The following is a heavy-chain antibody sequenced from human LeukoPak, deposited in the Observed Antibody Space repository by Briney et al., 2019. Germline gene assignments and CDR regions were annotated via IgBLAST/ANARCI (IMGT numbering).Heavy chain of an antibody. J-gene: IGHJ4*02. D-gene: IGHD6-19*01. CDR1: GGTFSSYA. CDR3: ASWADDQWLVHPVNYFDY. Sequence: ASVTVSCKASGGTFSSYAISWVRQAPGQGLEWMGGINTNTGNPTYAQGFTGRFVFSLDTSVSTAYLQISSLKAEDTAVYYCASWADDQWLVHPVNYFDYWGQGTLVTVSS. V-gene: IGHV7-4-1*02. CDR2: INTNTGNP.